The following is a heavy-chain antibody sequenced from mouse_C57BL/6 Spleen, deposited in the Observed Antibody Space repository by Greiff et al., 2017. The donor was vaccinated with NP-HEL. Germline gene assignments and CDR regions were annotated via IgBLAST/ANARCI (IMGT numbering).Heavy chain of an antibody. J-gene: IGHJ4*01. Sequence: EVQLVESGGGLVQPGGSLKLSCAASGFTFSDYYLYWVRQTPEKRLEWVAYISNGGGSTYYPDTVKGRFTISRDNAKNTLYLQMSRLKSDDTAMYYCARGLLPSMDYWGQGTSVTVSS. V-gene: IGHV5-12*01. CDR1: GFTFSDYY. CDR3: ARGLLPSMDY. D-gene: IGHD1-1*01. CDR2: ISNGGGST.